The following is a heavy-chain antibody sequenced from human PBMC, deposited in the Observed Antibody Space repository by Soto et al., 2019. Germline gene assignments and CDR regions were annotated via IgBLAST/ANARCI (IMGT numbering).Heavy chain of an antibody. Sequence: QVQLQESGPGLVRPSETLSLTCTVSGGSFSSYYWTWIQQSPGKGLEWIGYIYYSGSTDYNPSLRGRLAISIDTSKNQFSLRLNSMTAADTAVYYCAGRDCSGTNCYYLDYYYMDVWGKGTTVTVSS. CDR1: GGSFSSYY. J-gene: IGHJ6*03. V-gene: IGHV4-59*08. CDR2: IYYSGST. D-gene: IGHD2-2*01. CDR3: AGRDCSGTNCYYLDYYYMDV.